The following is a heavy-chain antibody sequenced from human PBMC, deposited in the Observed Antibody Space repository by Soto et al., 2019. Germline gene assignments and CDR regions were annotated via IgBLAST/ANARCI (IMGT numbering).Heavy chain of an antibody. Sequence: SETLSLTCSVSGGSVSSGDYYWSWVRQPPGKGLEWIGYIYYTGSTSYNPSLKSRVTMSADTSKNLLSLNLKSVTAADTAMYFCARLPGPESLWGQGTLVTVPS. CDR3: ARLPGPESL. CDR2: IYYTGST. J-gene: IGHJ4*02. D-gene: IGHD2-8*02. CDR1: GGSVSSGDYY. V-gene: IGHV4-61*03.